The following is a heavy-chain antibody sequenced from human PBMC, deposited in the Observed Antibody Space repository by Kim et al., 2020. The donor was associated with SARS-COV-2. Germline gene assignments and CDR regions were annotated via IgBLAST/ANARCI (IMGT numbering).Heavy chain of an antibody. Sequence: SVKVSCKASGGTFSSYAISWVRQAPGQGLEWMGGIIPIFGTANYAQKFQGRVTITADESTSTAYMELSSLRSEDTAVYYCARAHYYGSGSYYNGRDYGMDVWGQGTTVTVSS. V-gene: IGHV1-69*13. CDR1: GGTFSSYA. CDR2: IIPIFGTA. D-gene: IGHD3-10*01. J-gene: IGHJ6*02. CDR3: ARAHYYGSGSYYNGRDYGMDV.